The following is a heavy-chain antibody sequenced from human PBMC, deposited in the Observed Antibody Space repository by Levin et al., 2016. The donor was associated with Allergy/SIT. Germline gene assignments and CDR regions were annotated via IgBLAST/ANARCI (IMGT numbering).Heavy chain of an antibody. J-gene: IGHJ4*02. V-gene: IGHV4-34*01. CDR3: ARVGNHYYDSSGYYWKGFDY. Sequence: RQAPGKGLEWIGEINHSGSTSYNPSLKSRVTISVDTSKNQFSLKLSSVTAADTAVYYCARVGNHYYDSSGYYWKGFDYWGQGTLVTVSS. CDR2: INHSGST. D-gene: IGHD3-22*01.